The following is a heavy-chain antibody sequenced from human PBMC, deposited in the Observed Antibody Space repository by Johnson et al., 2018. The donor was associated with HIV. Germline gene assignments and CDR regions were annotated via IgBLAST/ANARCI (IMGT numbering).Heavy chain of an antibody. CDR1: GFTFSSYA. V-gene: IGHV3-30-3*01. CDR2: ISYDGSNK. Sequence: QVQLVESGGGVVQPGRSLRLSCAASGFTFSSYAMHWVRQAPGKGLEWVAVISYDGSNKYYADSVKGRFTISRDNSKNTLYLQMNSLRAEDTAVYYCARATDQRLDAFDMWGQGTMVIVSS. D-gene: IGHD6-25*01. CDR3: ARATDQRLDAFDM. J-gene: IGHJ3*02.